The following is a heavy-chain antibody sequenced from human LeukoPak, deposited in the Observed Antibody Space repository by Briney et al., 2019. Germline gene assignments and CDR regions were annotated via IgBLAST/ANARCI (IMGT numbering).Heavy chain of an antibody. J-gene: IGHJ4*02. Sequence: GGSLRLSCAASGFIFSTYAMSWVRQAPGRGLEWVSVIRGSGDNTYYADSVKGRFTISRDNSKNTLYLQMNSLRAEDTALYYCAKDRYSDSRRSPLDYWGQGTLVTVSS. D-gene: IGHD1-1*01. V-gene: IGHV3-23*01. CDR1: GFIFSTYA. CDR2: IRGSGDNT. CDR3: AKDRYSDSRRSPLDY.